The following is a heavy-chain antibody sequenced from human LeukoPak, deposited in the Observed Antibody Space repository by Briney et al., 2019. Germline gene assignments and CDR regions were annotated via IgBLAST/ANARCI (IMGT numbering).Heavy chain of an antibody. V-gene: IGHV4-38-2*02. J-gene: IGHJ3*02. CDR2: IYHSGST. D-gene: IGHD1-26*01. Sequence: SETLSLTCTVSGYSISSGYYWGWIRQPPGKGLEWIGSIYHSGSTYYNPSLKSRVTISVGTSKNQFSLKLSSVTAADTAVYYCARPRLGATPFDAFDIWGQGTMVTVSS. CDR1: GYSISSGYY. CDR3: ARPRLGATPFDAFDI.